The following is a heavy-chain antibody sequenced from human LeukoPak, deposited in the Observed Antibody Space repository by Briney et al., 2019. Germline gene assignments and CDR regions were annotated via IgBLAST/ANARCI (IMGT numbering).Heavy chain of an antibody. J-gene: IGHJ3*02. CDR2: ISSSSSYI. V-gene: IGHV3-21*04. Sequence: GGSLRLSCAASGFTFSSYSMNWVRQAPGKGLEWVSSISSSSSYIYYADSVKGRFTISRDNSKNTLYLQMNSLRAEDTAIYCCAKSSHAFGAFDIWGLGTMVTVSS. CDR1: GFTFSSYS. CDR3: AKSSHAFGAFDI. D-gene: IGHD3-16*01.